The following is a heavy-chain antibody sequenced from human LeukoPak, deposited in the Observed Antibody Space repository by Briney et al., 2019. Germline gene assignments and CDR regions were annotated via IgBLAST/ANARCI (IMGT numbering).Heavy chain of an antibody. D-gene: IGHD4-17*01. CDR1: GYSFTTFG. Sequence: PVKVSCKASGYSFTTFGISWVRQDPGQWLNWMRGIIPIFSIAYYAQKFQGRVTITADESTSSAYMELSSLRFEDTAVYYCARIDYGDYGGYYYYYGMDVWGQGTLVTVSS. CDR2: IIPIFSIA. CDR3: ARIDYGDYGGYYYYYGMDV. J-gene: IGHJ6*02. V-gene: IGHV1-69*13.